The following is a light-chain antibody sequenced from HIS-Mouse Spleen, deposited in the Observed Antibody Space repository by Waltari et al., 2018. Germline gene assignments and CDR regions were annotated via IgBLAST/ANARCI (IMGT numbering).Light chain of an antibody. J-gene: IGLJ3*02. CDR2: KDS. V-gene: IGLV3-25*03. CDR1: ALPKQY. Sequence: SYELTQPPSVSVSPGQTARITCSGDALPKQYAYWYQQKPGQAPVLVIYKDSGRPSWIPWRFSGSSSGTTFTLTISGVQAEDEADYYCQSADSSGTSWVFGGGTKLTVL. CDR3: QSADSSGTSWV.